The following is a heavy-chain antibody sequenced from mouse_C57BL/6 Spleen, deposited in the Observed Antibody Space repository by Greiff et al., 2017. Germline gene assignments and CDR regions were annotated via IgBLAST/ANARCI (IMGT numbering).Heavy chain of an antibody. CDR3: ARAITTVVATPAY. CDR1: GYTFTSYW. V-gene: IGHV1-61*01. J-gene: IGHJ3*01. CDR2: IYPSDSET. D-gene: IGHD1-1*01. Sequence: QVQLQQPGAELVRPGSSVKLSCKASGYTFTSYWMDWVKQRPGQGLEWIGNIYPSDSETHYNQKFKDKATLTVDKSSSTAYMQLSSLTSEDSAVYYCARAITTVVATPAYWGQGTLVTVSA.